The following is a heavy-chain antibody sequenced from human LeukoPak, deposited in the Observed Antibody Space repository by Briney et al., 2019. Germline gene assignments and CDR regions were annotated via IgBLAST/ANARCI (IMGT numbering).Heavy chain of an antibody. D-gene: IGHD2-2*03. J-gene: IGHJ6*03. CDR2: IYYSGST. Sequence: SETLSLTCTVSGYSISTGYYWDWIRQPPGKGLEWIGSIYYSGSTYYNPSLKSRVTISVDTSKNHFSLKLSSVTAADTAVYYCARHGYCSSTSCSYYYYYMDVWGKGTTVIISS. CDR3: ARHGYCSSTSCSYYYYYMDV. CDR1: GYSISTGYY. V-gene: IGHV4-38-2*02.